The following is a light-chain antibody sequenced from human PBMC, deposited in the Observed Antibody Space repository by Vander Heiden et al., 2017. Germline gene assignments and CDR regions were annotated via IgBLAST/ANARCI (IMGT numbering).Light chain of an antibody. Sequence: SYELTQPPSVSVAPGQTARVPCGGNTIGVKSVHWYQQKPGQAPVLVVCDGCDRPSGIPERFSGSRSGHTATLTISRVEAGDEADYYCLIWDSSSDHQVFGTGTQVTVL. CDR3: LIWDSSSDHQV. J-gene: IGLJ1*01. CDR1: TIGVKS. CDR2: DGC. V-gene: IGLV3-21*02.